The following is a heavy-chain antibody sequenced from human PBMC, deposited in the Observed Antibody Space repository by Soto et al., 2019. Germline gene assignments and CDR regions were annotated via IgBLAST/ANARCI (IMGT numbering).Heavy chain of an antibody. V-gene: IGHV2-5*02. D-gene: IGHD3-10*01. CDR2: IYWDDDE. Sequence: QITLKESGPTLVKPTQTLTLTCSFSGFSLTTDGEGVGWVRQTPGEALEWLALIYWDDDERYSPSLKTRLTITKDTYKTQVVLIMIKMAPMDTATYYCAPSRNLITDDAQVGDFDSWGQGTLVTVSS. J-gene: IGHJ4*02. CDR3: APSRNLITDDAQVGDFDS. CDR1: GFSLTTDGEG.